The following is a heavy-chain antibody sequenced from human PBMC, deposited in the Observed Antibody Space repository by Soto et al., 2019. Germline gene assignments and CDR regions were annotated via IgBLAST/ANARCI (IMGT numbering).Heavy chain of an antibody. CDR3: PSFIHLRGRLFDY. J-gene: IGHJ4*02. D-gene: IGHD3-16*01. CDR1: GFSFKDAW. Sequence: EVQLVESGGGFVESGGSLRLSCAASGFSFKDAWMTWVRQAPGKGLEWVGRIKSSTDGGTADYGAAVKGRFTMSRDDSKDTPYLHMDGLKREDTGVYYCPSFIHLRGRLFDYCGPGTQVNVSS. V-gene: IGHV3-15*07. CDR2: IKSSTDGGTA.